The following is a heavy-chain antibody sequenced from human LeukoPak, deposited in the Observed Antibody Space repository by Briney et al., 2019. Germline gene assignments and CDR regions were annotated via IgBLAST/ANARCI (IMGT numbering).Heavy chain of an antibody. Sequence: SVKVSCKASGFTFTSSAVQWVRQARGQRLEWIGWIVVVSGNTNYAQKFQERVTITRDMSTSTVYMEMSSLRSEDTAVYYCAAEGRPTVVTFRKGAVDLWGQGTMVTVSS. V-gene: IGHV1-58*01. CDR2: IVVVSGNT. J-gene: IGHJ3*01. CDR1: GFTFTSSA. D-gene: IGHD4-23*01. CDR3: AAEGRPTVVTFRKGAVDL.